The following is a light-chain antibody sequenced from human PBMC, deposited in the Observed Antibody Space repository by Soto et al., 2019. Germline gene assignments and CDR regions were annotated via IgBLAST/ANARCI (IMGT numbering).Light chain of an antibody. CDR3: QQYGSSPRWT. CDR1: QSVSSSY. Sequence: EIVLTQSPGTLSLSPGERATLSCRASQSVSSSYLAWYQQKPGQAPRLLIYAASRRASGIPDRFSGSGSGTDFPLTISRLEAEDFAVYCCQQYGSSPRWTFGQGNKVEIK. CDR2: AAS. V-gene: IGKV3-20*01. J-gene: IGKJ1*01.